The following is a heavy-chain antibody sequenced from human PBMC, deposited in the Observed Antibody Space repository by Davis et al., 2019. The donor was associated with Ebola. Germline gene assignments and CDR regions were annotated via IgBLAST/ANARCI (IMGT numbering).Heavy chain of an antibody. CDR2: IRSKAYGGTT. J-gene: IGHJ4*02. CDR3: TRGDGGAVVD. D-gene: IGHD2-15*01. Sequence: GESLKISCTASGFTFGDYAMTWVRQAPGKGLEWVGFIRSKAYGGTTEYAASVKGRFTISRDDSKSIAYLQMNSLKTEDTAVYYCTRGDGGAVVDWGQGTLVTVYS. CDR1: GFTFGDYA. V-gene: IGHV3-49*04.